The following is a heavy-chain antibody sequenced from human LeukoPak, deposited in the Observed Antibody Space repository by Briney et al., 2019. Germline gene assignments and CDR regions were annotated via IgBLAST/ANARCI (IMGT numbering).Heavy chain of an antibody. Sequence: GGSLRLSCAASGFTFSSYSMNWVRQAPGKGLEWVSCINSSSSTIYYADLVKGGFTISRYNDKNSLYLSMVTLRAKAMDVYYCARDGYSRCRYAPPFWFDPWGQGTLVTVSS. CDR3: ARDGYSRCRYAPPFWFDP. D-gene: IGHD6-13*01. CDR1: GFTFSSYS. CDR2: INSSSSTI. J-gene: IGHJ5*02. V-gene: IGHV3-48*01.